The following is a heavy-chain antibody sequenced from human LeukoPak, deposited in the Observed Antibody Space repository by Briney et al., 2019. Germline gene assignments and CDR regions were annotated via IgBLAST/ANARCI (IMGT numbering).Heavy chain of an antibody. CDR3: ARGSVFRWFGELLFPFDY. J-gene: IGHJ4*02. CDR1: GYTFTVYY. CDR2: INPNSGGT. D-gene: IGHD3-10*01. V-gene: IGHV1-2*02. Sequence: GASVNVSCKASGYTFTVYYMHWVRQAPGQGLEGMGWINPNSGGTNYAQKFQGRVTMTRDTSISTAYMELSRLRSDDTAVYYCARGSVFRWFGELLFPFDYWGQGTLVTVSS.